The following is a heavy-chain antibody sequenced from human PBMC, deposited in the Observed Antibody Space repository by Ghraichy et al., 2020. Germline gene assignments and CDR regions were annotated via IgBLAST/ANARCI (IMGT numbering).Heavy chain of an antibody. CDR2: IWYDGSNK. CDR3: ARSAMVRGVIILFDY. CDR1: GFTFSSYG. V-gene: IGHV3-33*01. Sequence: GESLNISCAASGFTFSSYGMHWVRQAPGKGLEWVAVIWYDGSNKYYADSVKGRFTISRDNSKNTLYLQMNSLRAEDTAVYYCARSAMVRGVIILFDYWGQGTLVTVSS. J-gene: IGHJ4*02. D-gene: IGHD3-10*01.